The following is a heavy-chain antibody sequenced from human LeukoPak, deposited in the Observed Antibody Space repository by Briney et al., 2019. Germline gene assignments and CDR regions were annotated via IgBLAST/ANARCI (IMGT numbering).Heavy chain of an antibody. V-gene: IGHV3-30-3*01. CDR2: ISYDGSNK. CDR3: ARGTPLNPEISGFDY. CDR1: GFTFSGYP. J-gene: IGHJ4*02. D-gene: IGHD1-14*01. Sequence: PGGSLRLSCAASGFTFSGYPIHWVRQAPGKGLEWVAVISYDGSNKYYADSVKGRFTISRDNAKNSLYLQMNSLRAEDTAVYYCARGTPLNPEISGFDYWGQGTLVTVSS.